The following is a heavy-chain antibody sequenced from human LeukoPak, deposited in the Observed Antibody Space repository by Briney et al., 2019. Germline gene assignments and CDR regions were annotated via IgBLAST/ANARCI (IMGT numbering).Heavy chain of an antibody. J-gene: IGHJ3*01. Sequence: GGSLRLSCVGSGLTFGNCAMSWVRQGPGKGLEWVSSLSGSGTIMNYAASVKGRFTISRDNSKSTLYLQLNNLGAEDTALYYCAKEATASYRISAFDVWGHGTMVIVSS. CDR1: GLTFGNCA. V-gene: IGHV3-23*01. CDR2: LSGSGTIM. CDR3: AKEATASYRISAFDV. D-gene: IGHD1-14*01.